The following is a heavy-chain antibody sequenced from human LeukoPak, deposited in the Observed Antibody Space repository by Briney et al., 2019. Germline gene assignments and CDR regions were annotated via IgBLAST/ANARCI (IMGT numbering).Heavy chain of an antibody. D-gene: IGHD3-10*01. CDR3: AKAWFGEPGDGSHLDY. CDR2: ISYDGSNK. CDR1: GFTFSSYG. Sequence: GGSLRLSCAASGFTFSSYGMHWVRQAPGKGLEWVAVISYDGSNKYYADSVKGRFTISRDNSKNTLYLQMNSLRAEDTAVYYCAKAWFGEPGDGSHLDYWGQGTLVTVSS. J-gene: IGHJ4*02. V-gene: IGHV3-30*18.